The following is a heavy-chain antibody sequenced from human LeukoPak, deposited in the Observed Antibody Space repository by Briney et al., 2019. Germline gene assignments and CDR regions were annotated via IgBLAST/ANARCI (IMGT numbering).Heavy chain of an antibody. D-gene: IGHD3-16*02. J-gene: IGHJ6*02. CDR3: AKGYHGGDGMDV. V-gene: IGHV3-23*01. Sequence: TGGSLRLSCAASGFTFTSYSMSWVRQAPGKGLEWVSVIGGSNGITFYADSVKGRFTISRDNSKNTLYLQMNSLRAEDTAVYYCAKGYHGGDGMDVWGQGTTVTVSS. CDR1: GFTFTSYS. CDR2: IGGSNGIT.